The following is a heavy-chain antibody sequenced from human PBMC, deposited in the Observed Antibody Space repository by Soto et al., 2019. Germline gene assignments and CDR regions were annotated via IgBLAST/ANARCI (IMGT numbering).Heavy chain of an antibody. Sequence: GGSLRLSRAASGFTFSSYSMNWVRQAPGKGLEWVSYISSSSSTIYYADSVKGRFTISRDNAKNSLYLQMNSLRDEDTAVYYCARDRSPYYYYGMDVWGQGTTVTVSS. CDR3: ARDRSPYYYYGMDV. V-gene: IGHV3-48*02. CDR1: GFTFSSYS. J-gene: IGHJ6*02. CDR2: ISSSSSTI.